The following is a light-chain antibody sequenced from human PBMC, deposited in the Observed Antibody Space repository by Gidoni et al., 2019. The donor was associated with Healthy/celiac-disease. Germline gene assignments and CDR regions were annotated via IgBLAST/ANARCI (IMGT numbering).Light chain of an antibody. J-gene: IGKJ4*01. CDR3: QQRSNWPPHT. CDR2: DAS. V-gene: IGKV3-11*01. Sequence: EIELTQSPATLSLSPGERATLSCRASQSVSSYLAWYQQKPGQAPRLLIYDASNRATGIPARFSGSGSGTDFTLTISSLEPEDFAVYYCQQRSNWPPHTFGGGTKVEIK. CDR1: QSVSSY.